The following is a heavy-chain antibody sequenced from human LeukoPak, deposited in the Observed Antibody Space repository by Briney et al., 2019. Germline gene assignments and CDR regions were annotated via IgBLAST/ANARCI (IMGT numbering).Heavy chain of an antibody. Sequence: GASVKVSCKASGYTFTSYDINWVRQATGQGLEWMGWISAYKGNTNYAQKLQGRVTMTTDTSTSTAYMELRSLRSDDTAVYYCAREMTGYVVGADALDYWGQGTLVTVSS. J-gene: IGHJ4*02. CDR3: AREMTGYVVGADALDY. CDR1: GYTFTSYD. D-gene: IGHD2-15*01. V-gene: IGHV1-18*01. CDR2: ISAYKGNT.